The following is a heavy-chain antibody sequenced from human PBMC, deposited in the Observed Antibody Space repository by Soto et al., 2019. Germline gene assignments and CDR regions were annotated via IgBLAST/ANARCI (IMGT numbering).Heavy chain of an antibody. CDR3: ARXDLDSSGLRDYYYGMDV. CDR1: GGSISCSSYY. D-gene: IGHD6-19*01. CDR2: IYYSGST. Sequence: PSETLSLTCTVSGGSISCSSYYRGWVRQPPGKGLEWIGSIYYSGSTYYNPSLKSRVTISVDTSKNQFSLKLSSVTAADTAVYYCARXDLDSSGLRDYYYGMDVWGQGTTVTVSS. V-gene: IGHV4-39*01. J-gene: IGHJ6*02.